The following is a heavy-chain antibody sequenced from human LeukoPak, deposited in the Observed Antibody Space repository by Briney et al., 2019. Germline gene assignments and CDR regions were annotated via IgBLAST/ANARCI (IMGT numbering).Heavy chain of an antibody. CDR3: ARDYIAYDPLDY. V-gene: IGHV3-21*01. D-gene: IGHD3-3*01. Sequence: PGGSLRLSCAASGFTFSTYDMNWVRQAPGKGLEWVSSISSRSSSIYYADSVKGRFTFSRDNAKNSLYLQMNSLRAEDTAVYWCARDYIAYDPLDYWGQGTLVTVSS. CDR1: GFTFSTYD. J-gene: IGHJ4*02. CDR2: ISSRSSSI.